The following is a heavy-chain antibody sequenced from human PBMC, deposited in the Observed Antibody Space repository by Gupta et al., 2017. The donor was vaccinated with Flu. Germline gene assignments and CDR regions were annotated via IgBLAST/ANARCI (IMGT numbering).Heavy chain of an antibody. V-gene: IGHV3-11*01. J-gene: IGHJ6*02. CDR3: SAEPERGFYYGVDV. CDR2: ITSTGGSV. Sequence: QEQLVGSGGGLFKPGGSLRVSCEASGFTFSDYYMSWVRQAPGKGLEWISYITSTGGSVYYADSVKGRFTISRDNAKNSLSLQMNDLRAEDTAVYYCSAEPERGFYYGVDVWGQGTTVTVSS. CDR1: GFTFSDYY. D-gene: IGHD1-14*01.